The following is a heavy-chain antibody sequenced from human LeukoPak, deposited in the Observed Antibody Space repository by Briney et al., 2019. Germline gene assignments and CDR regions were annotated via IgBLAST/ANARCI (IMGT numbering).Heavy chain of an antibody. J-gene: IGHJ4*02. CDR1: GFTFSSYA. CDR3: APRDYDFWSGNNY. D-gene: IGHD3-3*01. V-gene: IGHV3-30-3*01. Sequence: QPGGSLRLSCAASGFTFSSYAMHWVRQAPGKGLEWVAVISYDGSNKYYADSVKGRFTISRDNSKNTLYLQMNSLRAEDTAVYYCAPRDYDFWSGNNYWGQGTLVTVSS. CDR2: ISYDGSNK.